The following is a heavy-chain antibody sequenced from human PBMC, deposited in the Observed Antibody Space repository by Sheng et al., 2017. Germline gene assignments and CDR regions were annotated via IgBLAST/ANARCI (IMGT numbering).Heavy chain of an antibody. CDR3: ARDGSSSWFGMDV. D-gene: IGHD6-13*01. CDR2: IYYSGST. Sequence: QLQLQESGPGLVKPSETLSLTCTVSGGSISSSSYYWGWIRQPPGKGLEWIGSIYYSGSTYYNPSLKSRVTISVDTSKNQFSLKLSSVTAADTAVYYCARDGSSSWFGMDVWGQGDHGHRLL. J-gene: IGHJ6*02. V-gene: IGHV4-39*07. CDR1: GGSISSSSYY.